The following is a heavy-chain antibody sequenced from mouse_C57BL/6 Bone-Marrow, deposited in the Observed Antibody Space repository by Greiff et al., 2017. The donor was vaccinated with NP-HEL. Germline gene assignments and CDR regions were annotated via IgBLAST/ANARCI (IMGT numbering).Heavy chain of an antibody. V-gene: IGHV1-15*01. CDR2: IDPETGGT. D-gene: IGHD4-1*01. CDR1: GYTFTDYE. J-gene: IGHJ2*01. CDR3: TRGGNWVDY. Sequence: QLQQSGAELVRPGASVTLSCKASGYTFTDYEMHWVKQTPVHGLEWIGAIDPETGGTAYNQKFKGKAILTADKSSSTAYMELRSLTSEDSAVYYCTRGGNWVDYWGQGTTLTVSS.